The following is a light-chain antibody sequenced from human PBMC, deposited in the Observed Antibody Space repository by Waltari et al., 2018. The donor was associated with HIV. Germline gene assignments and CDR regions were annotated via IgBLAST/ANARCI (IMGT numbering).Light chain of an antibody. CDR1: TSNIGYNL. CDR2: DDT. Sequence: HRVTISCSGRTSNIGYNLVSWYQHIPGTAPKLLIYDDTERPSGIPDRFSGSRSGTSATLGITGLQTGDEADYYCATWDSSLNALLFGGGTKLTAL. V-gene: IGLV1-51*01. CDR3: ATWDSSLNALL. J-gene: IGLJ2*01.